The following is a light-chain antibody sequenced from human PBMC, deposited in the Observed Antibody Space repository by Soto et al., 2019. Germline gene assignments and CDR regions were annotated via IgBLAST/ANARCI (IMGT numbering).Light chain of an antibody. CDR3: QHLYSDPRTWT. Sequence: EIVLTQSPATLSVSPGERATLSCRASQSVSSNLAWSQQKPGQAPRLLLYDASSRATGIPARFSGSGSGTDFTLTISSLQPEDFATYYWQHLYSDPRTWTFGQGTKVDIK. J-gene: IGKJ1*01. CDR2: DAS. V-gene: IGKV3D-15*01. CDR1: QSVSSN.